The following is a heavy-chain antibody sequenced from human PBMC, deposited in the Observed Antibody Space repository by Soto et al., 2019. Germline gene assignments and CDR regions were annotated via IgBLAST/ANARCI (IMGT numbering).Heavy chain of an antibody. V-gene: IGHV1-69*01. CDR3: ARSQGSSTSLEIYYYYYYGMDV. J-gene: IGHJ6*02. CDR2: IIPISGTA. D-gene: IGHD2-2*01. CDR1: GGTFSSYA. Sequence: QVQLVQSGAEVKKPGSSVKVSCKASGGTFSSYAISWVRQAPGQGLEWMGGIIPISGTANYAQKFQGRVTITADESTNVELSSLRSEDTAVYYCARSQGSSTSLEIYYYYYYGMDVWGQGTKVTVSS.